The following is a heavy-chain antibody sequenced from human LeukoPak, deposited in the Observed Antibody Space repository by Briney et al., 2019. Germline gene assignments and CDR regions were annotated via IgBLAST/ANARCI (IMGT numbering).Heavy chain of an antibody. Sequence: PGRSLRLSCAASGFTFSSYGMHWVRQAPGKGLEWVAVIWYDGSNKYYADSVKGRFTISRDTSKNTLHLQMDSLRVEDTAMYYCARYYGSGSLDYWGQGTLVTVSS. CDR3: ARYYGSGSLDY. J-gene: IGHJ4*02. D-gene: IGHD3-10*01. CDR2: IWYDGSNK. CDR1: GFTFSSYG. V-gene: IGHV3-33*01.